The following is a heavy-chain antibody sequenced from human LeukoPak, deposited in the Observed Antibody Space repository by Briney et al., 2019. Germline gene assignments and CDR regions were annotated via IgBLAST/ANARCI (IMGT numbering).Heavy chain of an antibody. Sequence: SETLSLTCTVSGGSINSYYWSWIRQPPGKGLEWIWYIYYSGSTNYNPSLKSRGTISVATSKNQFSLKLSSVTAADTAVYYCARGLAAAGTSYFDYWGQGTLVTVSS. CDR2: IYYSGST. V-gene: IGHV4-59*01. CDR1: GGSINSYY. CDR3: ARGLAAAGTSYFDY. D-gene: IGHD6-13*01. J-gene: IGHJ4*02.